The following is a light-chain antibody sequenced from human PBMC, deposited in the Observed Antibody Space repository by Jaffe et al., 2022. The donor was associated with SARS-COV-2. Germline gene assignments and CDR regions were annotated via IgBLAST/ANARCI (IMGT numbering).Light chain of an antibody. J-gene: IGKJ2*01. Sequence: DIVMTQSPDSLAVSLGERATINCKSSQSILYSSNNKNYLAWYQQKAGQPPKLLIYWASTRESGVPDRFSGSGSGTDFTLTISGLQAEDVAVYYCQQYFTMPFTFGQGTKLEIK. CDR2: WAS. V-gene: IGKV4-1*01. CDR1: QSILYSSNNKNY. CDR3: QQYFTMPFT.